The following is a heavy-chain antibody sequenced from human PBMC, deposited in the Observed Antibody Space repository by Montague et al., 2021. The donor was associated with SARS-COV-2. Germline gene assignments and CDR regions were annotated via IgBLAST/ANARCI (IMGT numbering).Heavy chain of an antibody. D-gene: IGHD3-16*01. V-gene: IGHV4-39*01. CDR1: AGAIRDTDYF. J-gene: IGHJ5*02. CDR2: IYYSGTT. Sequence: SETLSLTCTVSAGAIRDTDYFWGWIRQPPGKGLGWIGSIYYSGTTYHNPSLKSRVTISVDTSKNQFSLKLSSVTAADTAVYFCARHRDNLGSLNWFAPWGQGTLVTVSS. CDR3: ARHRDNLGSLNWFAP.